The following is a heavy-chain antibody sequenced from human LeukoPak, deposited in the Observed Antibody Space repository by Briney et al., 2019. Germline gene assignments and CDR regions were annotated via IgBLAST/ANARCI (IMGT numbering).Heavy chain of an antibody. CDR3: ARTTEAHSWRTRYYDYYMDV. CDR1: GGSFGGYY. CDR2: INDSGSS. D-gene: IGHD6-13*01. V-gene: IGHV4-34*01. J-gene: IGHJ6*03. Sequence: PSETLSLTCAVYGGSFGGYYWSWIRQPPGKGLERIGEINDSGSSNYIPSLKSRVTISVDRSKNQFSLKLSSVTAADTAVYYCARTTEAHSWRTRYYDYYMDVWGKGTMVTVSS.